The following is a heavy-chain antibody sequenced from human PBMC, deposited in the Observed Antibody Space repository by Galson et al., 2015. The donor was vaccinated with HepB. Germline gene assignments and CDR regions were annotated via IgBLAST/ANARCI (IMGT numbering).Heavy chain of an antibody. CDR2: IWYDGSNK. D-gene: IGHD6-19*01. J-gene: IGHJ6*02. CDR3: ARAVAVAGFRGYYYYYYGMDV. Sequence: SLRLSCAASGFTFSSYGMHWVRQAPGKGLEWVAVIWYDGSNKYYADSVKGRFTISRDNSKNTLYLQMNSLRAEDTAVYYCARAVAVAGFRGYYYYYYGMDVWGQGTTVTVSS. CDR1: GFTFSSYG. V-gene: IGHV3-33*01.